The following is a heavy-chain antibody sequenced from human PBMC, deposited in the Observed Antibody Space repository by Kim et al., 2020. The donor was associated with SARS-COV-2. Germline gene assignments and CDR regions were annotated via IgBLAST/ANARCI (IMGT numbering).Heavy chain of an antibody. CDR2: ISAYNGNT. CDR1: GYTFTSYG. CDR3: ARFYYYDSSNAFDY. D-gene: IGHD3-22*01. V-gene: IGHV1-18*01. Sequence: ASVKVSCKASGYTFTSYGISWVRQAPGQGLEWMGWISAYNGNTNYAQKLQGRVTMTTDTSTSTAYMELRSLRSDDTAVYYCARFYYYDSSNAFDYWGQGTLVTVSS. J-gene: IGHJ4*02.